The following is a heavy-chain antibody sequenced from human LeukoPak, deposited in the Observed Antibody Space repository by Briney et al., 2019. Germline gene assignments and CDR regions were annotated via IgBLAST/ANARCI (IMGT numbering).Heavy chain of an antibody. CDR2: IASSGTIK. J-gene: IGHJ4*02. D-gene: IGHD6-19*01. CDR3: ALLAVASVFDY. V-gene: IGHV3-48*03. CDR1: GFPFSVYE. Sequence: PGGSLRLSCVVSGFPFSVYEMNWVRQAPGKGLEWVSNIASSGTIKYYADSVKGRFSISRDNAKSSLYLQMNSLRVEDTAVYYCALLAVASVFDYWGQGALVTVSS.